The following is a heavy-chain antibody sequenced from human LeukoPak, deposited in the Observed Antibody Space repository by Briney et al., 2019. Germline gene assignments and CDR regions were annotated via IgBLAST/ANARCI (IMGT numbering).Heavy chain of an antibody. V-gene: IGHV1-2*02. J-gene: IGHJ6*03. CDR3: ARGWIFENYYFYMDV. D-gene: IGHD2-2*03. CDR2: INAKNGDT. Sequence: ASVKVSCKASGYIFTSYGVSWVRQAPGQGLEWMGWINAKNGDTKTAQRFQGRITMTRDTSISTAYMELTRLRSDDTAVYYCARGWIFENYYFYMDVWGEGTTVTISS. CDR1: GYIFTSYG.